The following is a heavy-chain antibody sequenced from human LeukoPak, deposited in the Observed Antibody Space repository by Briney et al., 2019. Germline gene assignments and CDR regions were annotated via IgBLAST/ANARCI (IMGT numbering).Heavy chain of an antibody. CDR3: ARDHCGSTSCNFNWFDP. D-gene: IGHD2-2*01. CDR2: IYTSGST. CDR1: GGSISSYY. Sequence: KPSETLSLTCTVSGGSISSYYWSWIRQPAGKGLEWIGRIYTSGSTNYNPSLKSRVTMSVDTSKNQFSLKLSSVTAADTAVYYCARDHCGSTSCNFNWFDPWGQGTLVTVSS. J-gene: IGHJ5*02. V-gene: IGHV4-4*07.